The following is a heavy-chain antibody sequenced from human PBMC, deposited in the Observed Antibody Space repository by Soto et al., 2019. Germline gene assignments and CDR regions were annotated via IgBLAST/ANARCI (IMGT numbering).Heavy chain of an antibody. D-gene: IGHD1-26*01. CDR3: ATQEVGGSYVYTFDP. CDR1: GFSFSTYG. Sequence: GGSLRLSCAASGFSFSTYGMHRVRQAPGKGLEWVAFISNDGSNKYYADSVKGRFTISRDNSKNTLYLQMNSLRAEDTAVYYCATQEVGGSYVYTFDPWGQGTLVTVSS. CDR2: ISNDGSNK. V-gene: IGHV3-30*03. J-gene: IGHJ5*02.